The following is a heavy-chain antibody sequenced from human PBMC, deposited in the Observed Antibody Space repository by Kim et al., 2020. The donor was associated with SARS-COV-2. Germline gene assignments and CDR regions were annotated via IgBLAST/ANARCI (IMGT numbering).Heavy chain of an antibody. CDR3: ARHHGVIAPFDY. V-gene: IGHV4-39*01. J-gene: IGHJ4*02. CDR2: IYYSGST. Sequence: SETLSLTCTVSGGSISSSSYYWGWIRQPPGKGLEWIGSIYYSGSTYYNPSLKSRVTISVDTSKNQFSLKLSSVTAADTAVYYCARHHGVIAPFDYWGQGTLVTVSS. CDR1: GGSISSSSYY. D-gene: IGHD3-22*01.